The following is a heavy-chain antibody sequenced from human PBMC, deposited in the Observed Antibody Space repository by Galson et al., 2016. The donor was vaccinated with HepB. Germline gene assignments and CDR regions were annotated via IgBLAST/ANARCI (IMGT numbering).Heavy chain of an antibody. Sequence: ETLSLTCIVSGASLSSSDYYWGWIRQPPGRGLEWIGSIYYSENTYYNPSLQSRVTMSLDTSKNQASLKLCFVTAADTAVYYCARSGTTHGLVLRYYYMDVWGKGTTVTVPS. D-gene: IGHD1-1*01. CDR2: IYYSENT. J-gene: IGHJ6*03. CDR3: ARSGTTHGLVLRYYYMDV. V-gene: IGHV4-39*01. CDR1: GASLSSSDYY.